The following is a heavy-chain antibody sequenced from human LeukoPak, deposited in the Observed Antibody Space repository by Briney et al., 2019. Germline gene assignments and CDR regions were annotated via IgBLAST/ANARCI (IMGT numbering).Heavy chain of an antibody. J-gene: IGHJ4*02. CDR3: VLGELRGPFDY. D-gene: IGHD3-16*01. Sequence: PSGTLSLTCTVSGGSISSSSYYWGWIRQPPGKGLEWIGSIYYSGSTYYNPSLKSRVTISVDTSKNQFSLKLSSVTAADTAVYYCVLGELRGPFDYWGQGTLVTVSS. V-gene: IGHV4-39*01. CDR2: IYYSGST. CDR1: GGSISSSSYY.